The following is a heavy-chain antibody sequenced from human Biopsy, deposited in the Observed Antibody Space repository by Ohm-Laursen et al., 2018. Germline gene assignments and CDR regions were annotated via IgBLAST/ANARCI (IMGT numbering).Heavy chain of an antibody. CDR1: GDSISSYY. CDR3: ARDRGYYSDRTVPGYFDL. V-gene: IGHV4-59*01. Sequence: PPGTLSLTCTVSGDSISSYYWGWIRQPPGKGLEWIGYVHYTGITDYNRSLQSRVTISVDTSKNHFSLRLRSVTPADTAIYYCARDRGYYSDRTVPGYFDLWGRGTLVTVSS. D-gene: IGHD3-22*01. J-gene: IGHJ2*01. CDR2: VHYTGIT.